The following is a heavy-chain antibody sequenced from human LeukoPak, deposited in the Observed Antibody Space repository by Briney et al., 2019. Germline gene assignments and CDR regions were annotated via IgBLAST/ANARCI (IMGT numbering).Heavy chain of an antibody. V-gene: IGHV1-18*01. CDR2: ISAYNGNT. CDR3: ARVGECSGGSCYLTLHFDY. J-gene: IGHJ4*02. CDR1: GYTFTSYD. D-gene: IGHD2-15*01. Sequence: GASVKVSCKASGYTFTSYDINWVRQAPGQGLEWMGWISAYNGNTNYAQKLQGRVTMTTDTSTSTAYMELRSLRSDDTAVYYCARVGECSGGSCYLTLHFDYWGQGTLVTVSS.